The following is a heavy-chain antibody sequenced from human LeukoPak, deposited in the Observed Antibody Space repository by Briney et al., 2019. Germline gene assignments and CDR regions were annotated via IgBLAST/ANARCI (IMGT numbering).Heavy chain of an antibody. D-gene: IGHD1-26*01. V-gene: IGHV1-18*01. CDR3: ARDLLVVGATYWFDP. J-gene: IGHJ5*02. CDR1: GYTFTSYG. CDR2: ISAYNGNT. Sequence: ASVKVSCKASGYTFTSYGISWVRQAPGQGLEWMGWISAYNGNTNYAQKLQGRVTMTTDTSTSTAYMGLRSLRSDDTAVYYCARDLLVVGATYWFDPWGQGTLVTVSS.